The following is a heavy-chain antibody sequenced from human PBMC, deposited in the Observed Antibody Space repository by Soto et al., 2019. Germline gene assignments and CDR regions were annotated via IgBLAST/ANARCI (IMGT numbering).Heavy chain of an antibody. CDR1: GFSFSTSGVG. CDR3: AYAGYDSSGYYYGFFAH. J-gene: IGHJ4*02. D-gene: IGHD3-22*01. Sequence: QITLKESGPTLVKPTQTLTLTCTFSGFSFSTSGVGVGWIRQPPGKALEWLALIYWNDDKRYNPSLKSRLTVTKDTSEHQVVLTMTNMDPLDTATYYCAYAGYDSSGYYYGFFAHWGPGTLVTVSS. V-gene: IGHV2-5*01. CDR2: IYWNDDK.